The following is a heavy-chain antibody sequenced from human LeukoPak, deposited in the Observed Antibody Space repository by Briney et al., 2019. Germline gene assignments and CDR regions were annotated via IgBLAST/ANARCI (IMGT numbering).Heavy chain of an antibody. Sequence: PGGSLRLSCAASGFTFSSYEMNWVRQAPGKGLEWVSYISSSGGTIYYADSVKGRFTISRDNAKNSLYLQMNSLRAEDTAVYCCARGRDCSGGSCYSDYWGQGTLVTVSS. CDR2: ISSSGGTI. D-gene: IGHD2-15*01. CDR3: ARGRDCSGGSCYSDY. J-gene: IGHJ4*02. CDR1: GFTFSSYE. V-gene: IGHV3-48*03.